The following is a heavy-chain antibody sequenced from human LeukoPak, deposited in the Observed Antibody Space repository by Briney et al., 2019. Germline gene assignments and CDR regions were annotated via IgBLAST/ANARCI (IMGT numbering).Heavy chain of an antibody. V-gene: IGHV3-21*01. Sequence: GGSLRLSCASSGFTFSTYSMSWVRQAPGKGLEWVSYISRSAGSIYYADSVKGQFTTSRDNAKNSLYLQMNSLRAEDTAIYFCARNDYGDYGIDYWGQGTLVTVSS. CDR1: GFTFSTYS. CDR2: ISRSAGSI. J-gene: IGHJ4*02. CDR3: ARNDYGDYGIDY. D-gene: IGHD4-17*01.